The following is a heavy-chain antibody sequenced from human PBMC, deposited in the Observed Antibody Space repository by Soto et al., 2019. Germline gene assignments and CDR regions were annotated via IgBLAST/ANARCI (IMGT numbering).Heavy chain of an antibody. CDR3: ARDSLDDFWSGYYTEYYYYMDV. CDR2: ISAYNGNT. V-gene: IGHV1-18*01. D-gene: IGHD3-3*01. J-gene: IGHJ6*03. Sequence: ASVKVSCKASGYTFTSYGISWVRQAPGQGLEWMGWISAYNGNTNYAQKLQGRVTMTTDTSTSTAYMELRSLRSDDTAVYYCARDSLDDFWSGYYTEYYYYMDVWGKGTTVTVSS. CDR1: GYTFTSYG.